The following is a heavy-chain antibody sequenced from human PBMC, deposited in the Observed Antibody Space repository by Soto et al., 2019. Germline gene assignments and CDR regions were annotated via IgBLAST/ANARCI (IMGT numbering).Heavy chain of an antibody. CDR2: IYPGDSDT. CDR3: ASASYYYDSSGYPVAAFDY. CDR1: GYSFTSYW. J-gene: IGHJ4*02. D-gene: IGHD3-22*01. V-gene: IGHV5-51*01. Sequence: PGESLKISCKGSGYSFTSYWIGWVRQMPGKGLEWMGIIYPGDSDTRYSPSFQGQVTISADKSISTAYLQWSSLKASDTAMYYCASASYYYDSSGYPVAAFDYWGQGTLVTVSS.